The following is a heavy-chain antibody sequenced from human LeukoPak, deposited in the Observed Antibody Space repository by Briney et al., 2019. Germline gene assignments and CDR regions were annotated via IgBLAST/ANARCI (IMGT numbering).Heavy chain of an antibody. Sequence: GGSLRLSCAASGFTFSSYGMHRVRQAPGKGLEWVANINKDGGEKYYVDSVKGRFTISRDNAKNSLYLQMNSLRADDTAVYYCVKDSPPRYSGSPPAYWGQGTLVTVSS. J-gene: IGHJ4*02. D-gene: IGHD1-26*01. CDR2: INKDGGEK. CDR3: VKDSPPRYSGSPPAY. CDR1: GFTFSSYG. V-gene: IGHV3-7*03.